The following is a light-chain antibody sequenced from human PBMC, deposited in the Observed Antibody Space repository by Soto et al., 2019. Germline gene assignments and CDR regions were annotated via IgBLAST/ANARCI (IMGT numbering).Light chain of an antibody. V-gene: IGKV3-11*01. Sequence: EIVLTQSPATLSLSPGERATLSCRASQSVGSYLAWYQQKPGQAPRLLIYGASNRAPGIPARFSGSGSGTDFTLTISSLEPEDFAVYYCQQRSNWPLTFGGGTKVEIK. CDR3: QQRSNWPLT. J-gene: IGKJ4*01. CDR2: GAS. CDR1: QSVGSY.